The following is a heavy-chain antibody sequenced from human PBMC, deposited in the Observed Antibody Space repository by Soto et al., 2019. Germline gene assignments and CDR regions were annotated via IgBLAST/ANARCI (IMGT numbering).Heavy chain of an antibody. J-gene: IGHJ4*02. CDR1: GFSFSRYG. D-gene: IGHD3-22*01. CDR2: ISYDGTNK. V-gene: IGHV3-33*01. CDR3: AREDSLPGY. Sequence: QVQLVESGGGVVQPGRSLRLSCAAAGFSFSRYGMHWVRQAPGKGLEWVAIISYDGTNKHYADSVKGRFTISRDNSKDTMYLQMNSLRAEDTAVYYCAREDSLPGYWGQGTLVTVSS.